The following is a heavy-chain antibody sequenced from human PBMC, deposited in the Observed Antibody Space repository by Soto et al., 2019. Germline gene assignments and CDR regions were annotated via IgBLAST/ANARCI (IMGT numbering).Heavy chain of an antibody. J-gene: IGHJ6*02. V-gene: IGHV1-46*01. CDR3: ATSGITIFGVVITYYYGMDV. Sequence: GASVKVSCKASGYTFTSYYMHWVRQAPGQGLEWMGIINPSGGSTSYAQKFQGRVTMTRDTSTSTVYMELSSLRSEDTAVYYCATSGITIFGVVITYYYGMDVWGQGTTVTSP. CDR2: INPSGGST. D-gene: IGHD3-3*01. CDR1: GYTFTSYY.